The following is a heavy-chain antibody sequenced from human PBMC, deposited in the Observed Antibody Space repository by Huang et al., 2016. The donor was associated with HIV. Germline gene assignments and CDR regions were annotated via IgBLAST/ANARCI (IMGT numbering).Heavy chain of an antibody. CDR2: MNPNSSNT. CDR1: GYTFSNYD. D-gene: IGHD2-15*01. J-gene: IGHJ4*02. CDR3: ATLPPVNYGRSGGRVRDY. V-gene: IGHV1-8*01. Sequence: QVQLVQSGAEVKKPGASVKVSCKASGYTFSNYDINWVRQAPGQGLEWMGWMNPNSSNTDYARKVQGRVTMTRSTSISTAYMELSRLRFEDTAVYYCATLPPVNYGRSGGRVRDYWGQGSLVTVSS.